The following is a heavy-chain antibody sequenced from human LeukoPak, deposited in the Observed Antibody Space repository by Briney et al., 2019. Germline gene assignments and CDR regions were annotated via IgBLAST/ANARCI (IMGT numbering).Heavy chain of an antibody. D-gene: IGHD2-15*01. Sequence: ASVRVSCKASGYTFTSNHIHWVRQAPGQGLEWMGIINPSGGSTNYAQKFQGRVTMTSDTSMGTVFMELTSLRSEDTAVYYCAKEEGQVPGPLVVAGTYYFDYWGQGTLVTVSS. CDR1: GYTFTSNH. J-gene: IGHJ4*02. CDR2: INPSGGST. V-gene: IGHV1-46*01. CDR3: AKEEGQVPGPLVVAGTYYFDY.